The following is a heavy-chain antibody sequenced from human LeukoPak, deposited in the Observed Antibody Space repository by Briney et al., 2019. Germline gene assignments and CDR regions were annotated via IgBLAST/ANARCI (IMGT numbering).Heavy chain of an antibody. Sequence: SGPTLVNPTETLTLTCTVSGFSLSNARMCVSWIRQPPGKALEWLARIDWDDDKYYSTSLKTRLTISKDTSKNQVVLTMTNMDPVDTATYYCARIWKSGHDHWGQGTLVTVSS. V-gene: IGHV2-70*11. CDR2: IDWDDDK. CDR1: GFSLSNARMC. CDR3: ARIWKSGHDH. D-gene: IGHD5-12*01. J-gene: IGHJ4*02.